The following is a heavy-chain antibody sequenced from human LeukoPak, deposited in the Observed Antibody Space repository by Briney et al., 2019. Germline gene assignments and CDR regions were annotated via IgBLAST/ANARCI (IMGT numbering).Heavy chain of an antibody. V-gene: IGHV5-51*01. CDR3: ARALRTGQGDYVPVL. CDR1: GYKFTNYW. J-gene: IGHJ4*02. Sequence: PGESLKISCKASGYKFTNYWIGWVRQMPGKGLEWMTIIYPGDSETRYSPSFQGQVTISADKSIGTMYLQWSSLKASDTAMYYCARALRTGQGDYVPVLWGQGTLVIVYS. CDR2: IYPGDSET. D-gene: IGHD4-17*01.